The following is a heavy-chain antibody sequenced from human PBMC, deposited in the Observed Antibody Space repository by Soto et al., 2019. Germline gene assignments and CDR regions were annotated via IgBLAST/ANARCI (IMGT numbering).Heavy chain of an antibody. CDR1: GFTFTSYG. V-gene: IGHV3-30*03. J-gene: IGHJ4*02. CDR2: ISYDGGLQ. D-gene: IGHD5-18*01. CDR3: VPDRGYGHASVPYS. Sequence: QAHLVESGGGVVQPGRSLRLSCAASGFTFTSYGMHWVRQAPGTRLEWVAVISYDGGLQHYADSVKGRFTISRDNSKNMLLLQMNSLRAEDTAVYYCVPDRGYGHASVPYSWGQGTLVSVSS.